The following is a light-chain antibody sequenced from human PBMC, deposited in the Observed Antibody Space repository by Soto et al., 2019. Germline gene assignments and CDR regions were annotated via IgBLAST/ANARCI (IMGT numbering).Light chain of an antibody. CDR3: QQYNDWPPWT. CDR2: GAS. J-gene: IGKJ1*01. CDR1: QNVDSH. V-gene: IGKV3-15*01. Sequence: EIVMTQSPATLSVSPGERATLSCRSSQNVDSHLAWYQQKPGQAPRLLIYGASTRATGIPARFSGSGSGTEYTLSISSLQPEDSAVYHCQQYNDWPPWTFGQGTKVEIK.